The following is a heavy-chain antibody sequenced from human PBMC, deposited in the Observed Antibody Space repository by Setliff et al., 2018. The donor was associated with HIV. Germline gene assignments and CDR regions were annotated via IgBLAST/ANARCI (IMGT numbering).Heavy chain of an antibody. CDR1: GGSISSGGYS. CDR2: SYHSGST. J-gene: IGHJ4*02. CDR3: ARSTYYNFWSGYWDY. V-gene: IGHV4-30-2*01. D-gene: IGHD3-3*01. Sequence: SETLSLTCAVSGGSISSGGYSWSWIRQPPGKGLEWIGYSYHSGSTYYNPSLKSRVTISIDRSKNQFSLKLSSVTAADTAVYYCARSTYYNFWSGYWDYWGQGTLVTVSS.